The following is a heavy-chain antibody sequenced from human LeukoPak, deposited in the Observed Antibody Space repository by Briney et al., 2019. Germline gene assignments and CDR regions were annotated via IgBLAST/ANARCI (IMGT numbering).Heavy chain of an antibody. D-gene: IGHD2/OR15-2a*01. V-gene: IGHV3-53*01. CDR3: ARDGLSFNLRAFDI. J-gene: IGHJ3*02. CDR2: IYSGGST. CDR1: GFTVSSNY. Sequence: GGSLRLSCAASGFTVSSNYMSWVRQAPGKGLEWVSVIYSGGSTYYADSVKGRFTISRDNSKNTLYLQMNSLRAEDTAVYYCARDGLSFNLRAFDIWGQGTMVTVSS.